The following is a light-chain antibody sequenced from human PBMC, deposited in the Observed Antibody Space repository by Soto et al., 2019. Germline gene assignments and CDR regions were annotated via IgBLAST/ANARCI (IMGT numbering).Light chain of an antibody. CDR3: QQYGNLPLT. Sequence: DIQMTQSPSSLSASVGDRVTITCQASQDISNFLNWYQQKPGKAPKLLIYDASNLETGVPSRFSGSGSGTHFTFTISSLQPEDIATYYCQQYGNLPLTFRPGTKVVFK. CDR2: DAS. CDR1: QDISNF. V-gene: IGKV1-33*01. J-gene: IGKJ3*01.